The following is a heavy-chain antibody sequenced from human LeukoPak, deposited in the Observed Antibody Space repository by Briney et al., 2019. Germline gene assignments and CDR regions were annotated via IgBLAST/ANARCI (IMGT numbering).Heavy chain of an antibody. CDR2: ISGSGGST. D-gene: IGHD2-2*01. Sequence: GGSLRLSCAASGFTFSSYAMSWVCQAPGKGLEWVSAISGSGGSTYYADSVKGRFAISRDNSKNTLYLQMNSLRAEDTAVYYCAKSRRVVPAATSVDYFDYWGQGTLVTVSS. CDR1: GFTFSSYA. J-gene: IGHJ4*02. CDR3: AKSRRVVPAATSVDYFDY. V-gene: IGHV3-23*01.